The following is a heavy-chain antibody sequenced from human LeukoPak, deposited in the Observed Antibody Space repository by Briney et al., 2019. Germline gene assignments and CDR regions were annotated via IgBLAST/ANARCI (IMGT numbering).Heavy chain of an antibody. J-gene: IGHJ4*02. Sequence: SETLSLTYTVSGGSISSYSWSWIRQPAGKGLEWIGRMYASGSTNYNPSLKSRVTMSVDKSKNQFSLKLSSVTAADTAVYYCARDDYGGVLDYWGQGTPVIVSS. CDR3: ARDDYGGVLDY. CDR2: MYASGST. CDR1: GGSISSYS. V-gene: IGHV4-4*07. D-gene: IGHD4-23*01.